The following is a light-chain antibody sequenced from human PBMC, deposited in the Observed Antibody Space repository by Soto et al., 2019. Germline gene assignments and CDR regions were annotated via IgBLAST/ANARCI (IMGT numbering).Light chain of an antibody. Sequence: EVVLTQSPGTLSLSPGERATLSCRASHSVSSPYLAWYQQKPGQAPRLLIYGASSRATGIPDRFSGSGSGTDFTLTISRLEPEDFAVYYCQQYGSSPYTFGQGTKLEIK. V-gene: IGKV3-20*01. CDR1: HSVSSPY. CDR3: QQYGSSPYT. CDR2: GAS. J-gene: IGKJ2*01.